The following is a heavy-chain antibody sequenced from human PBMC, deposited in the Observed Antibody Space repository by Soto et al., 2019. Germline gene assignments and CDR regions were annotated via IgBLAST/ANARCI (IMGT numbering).Heavy chain of an antibody. CDR2: IIPILGIA. J-gene: IGHJ3*02. CDR1: GYTFTSYD. V-gene: IGHV1-69*04. D-gene: IGHD2-21*01. Sequence: ASVKVSCKGSGYTFTSYDINCLRQATGQGLEWMGRIIPILGIANYAQKFQGRVTITADKSTSTAYMELSSLRSEDTAVYYCARGPQEAYCGGDCYSYAFDIWGQGTMVTVSS. CDR3: ARGPQEAYCGGDCYSYAFDI.